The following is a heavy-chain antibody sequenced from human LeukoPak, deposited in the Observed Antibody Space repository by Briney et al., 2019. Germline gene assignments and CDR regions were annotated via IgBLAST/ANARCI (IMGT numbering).Heavy chain of an antibody. V-gene: IGHV3-23*01. D-gene: IGHD6-6*01. CDR1: GFTFSSYG. CDR2: ISESGSDT. J-gene: IGHJ4*02. CDR3: AKRVPYSSSSVYFDS. Sequence: GGSLRLSCAASGFTFSSYGLSWVRQAPGKGLELVSAISESGSDTDYADSVKGRFTISKDNSKNTLYLQMNSLRAEDTAVYYCAKRVPYSSSSVYFDSWGQGTLVTVSS.